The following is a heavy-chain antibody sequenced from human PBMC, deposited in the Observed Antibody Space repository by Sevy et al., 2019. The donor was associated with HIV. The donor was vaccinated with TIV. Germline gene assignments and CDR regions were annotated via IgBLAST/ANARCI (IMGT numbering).Heavy chain of an antibody. CDR3: AREMCQTRATDSFDV. V-gene: IGHV3-23*01. CDR1: GFTFSSFA. D-gene: IGHD4-17*01. CDR2: ITNTGGAT. J-gene: IGHJ3*01. Sequence: GGSLRLSCAASGFTFSSFAMSWVRQAPGKGLEWVSAITNTGGATYYSDSVKGRFTISRDNSKDTLYLHVSSLRTDDTATYYCAREMCQTRATDSFDVWGQGTMVTVSS.